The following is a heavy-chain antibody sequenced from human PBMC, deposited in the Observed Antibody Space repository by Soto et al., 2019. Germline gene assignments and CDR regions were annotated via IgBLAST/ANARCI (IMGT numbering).Heavy chain of an antibody. J-gene: IGHJ4*02. Sequence: GGSLRLSCAASGFTFSSYSMNWVRQAPGKGLEWVSSISISSSYIYYADSVKGRFTISRDNAKNSLYLQMNSLRAEDTAVYYCARWIGYSYGFDYWGQGTLATVSS. CDR3: ARWIGYSYGFDY. CDR1: GFTFSSYS. D-gene: IGHD5-18*01. V-gene: IGHV3-21*01. CDR2: ISISSSYI.